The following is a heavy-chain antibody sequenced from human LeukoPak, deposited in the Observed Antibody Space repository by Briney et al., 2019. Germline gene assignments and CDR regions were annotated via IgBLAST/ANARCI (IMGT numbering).Heavy chain of an antibody. CDR3: ARENSGSYFYYYYYYMDV. J-gene: IGHJ6*03. CDR1: GGSISSHY. CDR2: IYYSGST. Sequence: PSETLSLTCTVSGGSISSHYWSWIRQPPGKGLEWIGYIYYSGSTNHNPSLKSRVTISVDTSKNQFSLKLSSVTAADTAVYYCARENSGSYFYYYYYYMDVWGKGTTVTVSS. V-gene: IGHV4-59*11. D-gene: IGHD1-26*01.